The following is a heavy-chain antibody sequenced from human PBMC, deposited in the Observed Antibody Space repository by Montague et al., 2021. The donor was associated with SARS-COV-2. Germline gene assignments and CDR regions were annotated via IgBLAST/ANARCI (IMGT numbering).Heavy chain of an antibody. D-gene: IGHD6-19*01. J-gene: IGHJ4*02. V-gene: IGHV3-30-3*01. CDR1: GFTFSSYA. Sequence: SLRLSCAASGFTFSSYAMHWVRQAPGKGLEWVAVISYDGSNKYYADSVKGRFTISRDNSKNTLYLQMNSLRAEDTAVYYCASEMIAVAGTAPFDYWGQGTWSPSPQ. CDR3: ASEMIAVAGTAPFDY. CDR2: ISYDGSNK.